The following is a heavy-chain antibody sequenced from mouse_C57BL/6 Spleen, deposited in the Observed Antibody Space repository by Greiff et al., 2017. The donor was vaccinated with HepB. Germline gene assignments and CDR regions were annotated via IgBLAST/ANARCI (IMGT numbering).Heavy chain of an antibody. CDR2: INPSNGGT. Sequence: QVQLQQSGTELVTPGATVKLSCKASGYTFTSYWMHWVKQRPGQGIEWIGNINPSNGGTNYNEKFKSKATLTVDKSSSTAYMQLSSLTSEASAFYYCARWFYAMDYWGQGTSVTVSS. D-gene: IGHD2-2*01. V-gene: IGHV1-53*01. CDR3: ARWFYAMDY. J-gene: IGHJ4*01. CDR1: GYTFTSYW.